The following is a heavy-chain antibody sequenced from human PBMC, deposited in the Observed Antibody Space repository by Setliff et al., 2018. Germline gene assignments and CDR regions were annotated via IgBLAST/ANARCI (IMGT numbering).Heavy chain of an antibody. CDR3: ARGGMAAANRKGVFEY. D-gene: IGHD6-13*01. V-gene: IGHV1-46*01. J-gene: IGHJ4*02. CDR2: INPGGGSA. CDR1: GYSLTRYY. Sequence: ASVKVSCTASGYSLTRYYMHWVRQAPGQGLEWMGIINPGGGSASYAEKFQGRVTMTRDTSTSTFYMEVNILRSDDTAVYYCARGGMAAANRKGVFEYWGQGTLVTVSS.